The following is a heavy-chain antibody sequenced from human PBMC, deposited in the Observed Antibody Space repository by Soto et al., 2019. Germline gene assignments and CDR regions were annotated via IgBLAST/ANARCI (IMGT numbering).Heavy chain of an antibody. J-gene: IGHJ4*02. CDR2: IWYDGSNK. CDR1: GFTFSSYG. CDR3: ARGHAKQPKGTCALGY. D-gene: IGHD6-13*01. V-gene: IGHV3-33*01. Sequence: GGSLRLSCAASGFTFSSYGMHWVRQAPGKGLEWVAVIWYDGSNKYYVDSVKGRFTISRDNSKNTLYLQMNSLRAEDTAVYYCARGHAKQPKGTCALGYWGQGTLVTVSS.